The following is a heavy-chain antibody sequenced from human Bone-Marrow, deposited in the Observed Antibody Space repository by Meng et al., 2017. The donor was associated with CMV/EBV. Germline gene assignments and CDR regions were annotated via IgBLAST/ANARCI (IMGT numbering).Heavy chain of an antibody. Sequence: GGSLRLSCAASGFTFSGSSMHWVRQAPGKGLEWVAVISYDGSNKYYADSVKGRFTISRDNAKNSLYLQMNSLRAEDTAVYYCARDHSYDFWSGYYTLVYYYGMDVWGQGTTVTVAS. CDR1: GFTFSGSS. CDR3: ARDHSYDFWSGYYTLVYYYGMDV. J-gene: IGHJ6*02. D-gene: IGHD3-3*01. CDR2: ISYDGSNK. V-gene: IGHV3-30-3*01.